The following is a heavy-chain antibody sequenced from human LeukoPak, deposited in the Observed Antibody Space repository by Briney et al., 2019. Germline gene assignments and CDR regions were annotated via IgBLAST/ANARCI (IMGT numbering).Heavy chain of an antibody. CDR2: IIPIFGTA. V-gene: IGHV1-69*05. J-gene: IGHJ4*02. CDR1: GGTFSSYA. D-gene: IGHD1-20*01. CDR3: ARDNWNDLTPFDY. Sequence: SVKVSCKASGGTFSSYAISWVRQAPGQGLEWMGGIIPIFGTANYAQKFQGRVTITTDESTSTAYMELSSLRSEDTAVYYCARDNWNDLTPFDYWGQGTLVTVSS.